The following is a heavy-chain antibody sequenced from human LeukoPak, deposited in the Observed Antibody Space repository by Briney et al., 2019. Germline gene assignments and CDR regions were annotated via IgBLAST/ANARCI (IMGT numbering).Heavy chain of an antibody. CDR1: GYSFPTYW. Sequence: GESLKISCKGSGYSFPTYWIAWVRQMPGKGLEWMGIIYPDESNIRYSPSFQGQVTVSADKSISTAYLQWSSLKASDTAMYYCARPPSRGYSSSFEYWGQGTLVTVSS. V-gene: IGHV5-51*01. CDR3: ARPPSRGYSSSFEY. D-gene: IGHD2-2*03. CDR2: IYPDESNI. J-gene: IGHJ4*02.